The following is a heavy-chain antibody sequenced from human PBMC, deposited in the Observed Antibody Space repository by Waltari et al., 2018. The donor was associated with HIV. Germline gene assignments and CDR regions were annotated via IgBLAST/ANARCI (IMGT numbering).Heavy chain of an antibody. Sequence: QVQLVQSGAEVKKPGASVKVSCKASGYTFTRYAMHWLRQAPGPRLEWMGWINAGNGNTKYSQKFQGRVTITRDTSASTAYMELSSLRSEDTAVYYCAREDWLAANDYGDYGYYGMDVWGQGTTVTVSS. CDR3: AREDWLAANDYGDYGYYGMDV. V-gene: IGHV1-3*01. CDR1: GYTFTRYA. J-gene: IGHJ6*02. D-gene: IGHD4-17*01. CDR2: INAGNGNT.